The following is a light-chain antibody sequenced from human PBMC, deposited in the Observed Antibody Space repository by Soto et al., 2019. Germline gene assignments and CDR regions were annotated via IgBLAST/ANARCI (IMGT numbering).Light chain of an antibody. CDR3: QQYDSSWT. Sequence: EIVLTQSPGTLSLSPGERATLSCRASQSVPSNFLAWYQQKPGQAPILVIYGVSRRATGIPDRFSGSGSGTDFTLTISRLEPEDFAVCYCQQYDSSWTFGQGTKVEIK. CDR2: GVS. CDR1: QSVPSNF. J-gene: IGKJ1*01. V-gene: IGKV3-20*01.